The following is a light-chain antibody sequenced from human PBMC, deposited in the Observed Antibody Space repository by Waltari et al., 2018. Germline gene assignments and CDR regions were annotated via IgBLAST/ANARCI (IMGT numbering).Light chain of an antibody. CDR2: NAY. J-gene: IGKJ2*01. CDR3: QQRSNWTPYT. Sequence: EIVLTQSPATLSLSPGERATLSCRASQTITHYLAWYQQRPGQAPRLLIYNAYYRATGVPARFSGSGSGTDFTLTISSLAPEDFAVYYCQQRSNWTPYTFGQGTKLQIK. CDR1: QTITHY. V-gene: IGKV3-11*01.